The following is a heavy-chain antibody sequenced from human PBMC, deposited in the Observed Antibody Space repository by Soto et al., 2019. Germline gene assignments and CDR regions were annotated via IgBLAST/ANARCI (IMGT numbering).Heavy chain of an antibody. V-gene: IGHV1-18*01. CDR2: ISGYNGQT. D-gene: IGHD3-16*01. J-gene: IGHJ6*02. CDR1: GYTFTTYG. Sequence: QVQLVQSGAEVRKPGASGKVSCKASGYTFTTYGISWLRQAPGQGLEWMGGISGYNGQTKYAQKFQGRVTMTTDTSXXTVYMHLRSLRSDDTAVYYCAREGEMPYYYYGLDVWGQGTTVTVSS. CDR3: AREGEMPYYYYGLDV.